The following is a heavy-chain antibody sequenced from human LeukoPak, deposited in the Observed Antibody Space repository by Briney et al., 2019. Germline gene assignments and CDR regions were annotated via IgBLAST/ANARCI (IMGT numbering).Heavy chain of an antibody. J-gene: IGHJ3*02. CDR2: IHPSTGNP. D-gene: IGHD3-22*01. Sequence: VASVKVSCKASGYTFTNYAMNWVRQAPGQGLEWMGWIHPSTGNPTYAQGFTGRFVFSLDTSVSTAYLQISSLKAEDTAVYYCARVSYDSSGYNDAFDIWGQGTMVTVSS. V-gene: IGHV7-4-1*02. CDR1: GYTFTNYA. CDR3: ARVSYDSSGYNDAFDI.